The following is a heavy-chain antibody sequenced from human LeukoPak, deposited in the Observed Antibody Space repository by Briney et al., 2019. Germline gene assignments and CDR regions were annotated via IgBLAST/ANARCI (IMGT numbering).Heavy chain of an antibody. D-gene: IGHD2-15*01. Sequence: GGSLRLSCAASGFTFSSYSMNWVRQAPGKGLEWVSSISSSSSYIYYADSVKGRFTISRDNAKNSLYLQMNSLRAEDTAVYYCASRLGYCSGGTCYSFDSWGQGTLVTVSS. J-gene: IGHJ4*02. V-gene: IGHV3-21*01. CDR3: ASRLGYCSGGTCYSFDS. CDR2: ISSSSSYI. CDR1: GFTFSSYS.